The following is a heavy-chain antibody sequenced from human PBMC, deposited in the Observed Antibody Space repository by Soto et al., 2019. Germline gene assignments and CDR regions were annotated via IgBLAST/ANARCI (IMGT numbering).Heavy chain of an antibody. CDR3: AREMTTLGPFDY. V-gene: IGHV4-59*01. Sequence: QVQLQESGPGLVKPSETLSLTCAVSGGSISNYYWSWLRQPPGKELEWIGYVLYSGASNYNPSLKSRVNISIDTAKNQFSLKLGTVAAADTAVYYCAREMTTLGPFDYWGQGTLVTVSS. CDR2: VLYSGAS. J-gene: IGHJ4*02. D-gene: IGHD4-17*01. CDR1: GGSISNYY.